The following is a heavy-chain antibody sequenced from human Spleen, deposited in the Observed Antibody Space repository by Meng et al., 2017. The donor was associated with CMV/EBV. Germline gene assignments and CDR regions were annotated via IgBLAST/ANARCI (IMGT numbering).Heavy chain of an antibody. CDR2: ISAYNGNT. Sequence: ASVKVSCKASGYTFTSFGFSWVRQAPGQGLEWMGWISAYNGNTNYAQKFQGRVTMTTDTSTNTAYMELRGLRSDDTAVYYCARDEPNKIVVPALPDFWGQGTQVTVSS. CDR3: ARDEPNKIVVPALPDF. J-gene: IGHJ4*02. V-gene: IGHV1-18*01. D-gene: IGHD2-2*01. CDR1: GYTFTSFG.